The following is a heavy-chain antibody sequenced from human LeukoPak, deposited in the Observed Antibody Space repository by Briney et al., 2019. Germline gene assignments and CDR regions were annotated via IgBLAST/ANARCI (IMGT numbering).Heavy chain of an antibody. Sequence: PGGSLRLSCAASGFTFITYGMHWVRQAPGKGLEWVAVIWNDGSQKYYADSVKGRFTISKDNSRNTLNLQMDSLRAEDTAVYYCARWGSEGLTLDYWGQGTPVTVSS. CDR2: IWNDGSQK. CDR3: ARWGSEGLTLDY. V-gene: IGHV3-33*01. D-gene: IGHD3-16*01. J-gene: IGHJ4*02. CDR1: GFTFITYG.